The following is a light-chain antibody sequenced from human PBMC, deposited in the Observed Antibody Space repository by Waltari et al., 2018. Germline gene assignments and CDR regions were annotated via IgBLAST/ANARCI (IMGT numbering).Light chain of an antibody. V-gene: IGLV2-14*01. CDR3: NSYTSSITRV. J-gene: IGLJ1*01. CDR1: SSDVVGYNY. CDR2: EVS. Sequence: QSALTQPASVSGSPGQSITISCTGTSSDVVGYNYVSWYQHHPGKAPKPMIYEVSNRPSGVSNRFSGSKSGNTASLTISGLQPDDEADYYCNSYTSSITRVFGTGTKVTVL.